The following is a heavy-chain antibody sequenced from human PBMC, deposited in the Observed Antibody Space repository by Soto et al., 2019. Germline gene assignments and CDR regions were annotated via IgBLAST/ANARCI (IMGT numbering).Heavy chain of an antibody. D-gene: IGHD6-13*01. CDR1: GFTFDDYT. V-gene: IGHV3-43*01. CDR2: ISWDGGST. Sequence: EVQLVESGGVVVQPGGSLRLSCAASGFTFDDYTMHWVRQAPGKGLEWVSLISWDGGSTYYADSVKGRFTISRDNSKHSLYLQMNSLRTEDTALYYCAKDIAAAGIDWFDPWGQGTLVTVSS. J-gene: IGHJ5*02. CDR3: AKDIAAAGIDWFDP.